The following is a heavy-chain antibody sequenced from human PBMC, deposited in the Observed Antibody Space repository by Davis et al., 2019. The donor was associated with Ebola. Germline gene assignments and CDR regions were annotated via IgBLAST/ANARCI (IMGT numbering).Heavy chain of an antibody. D-gene: IGHD3-10*01. V-gene: IGHV1-18*01. Sequence: ASVKVSCKTSGYTFSYYGISWVRQAPGQGLEWMGWISGNNGDTNYAQKFQGRLTLTTDTSTATIYMELRSLRSDDTAVYYCARDMGMVQEANWFDPWGQGTLVTVSS. CDR2: ISGNNGDT. J-gene: IGHJ5*02. CDR3: ARDMGMVQEANWFDP. CDR1: GYTFSYYG.